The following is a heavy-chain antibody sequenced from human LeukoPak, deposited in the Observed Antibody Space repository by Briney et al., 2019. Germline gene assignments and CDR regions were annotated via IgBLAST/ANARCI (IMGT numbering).Heavy chain of an antibody. D-gene: IGHD3-16*01. CDR3: AKDIHNWGSDY. J-gene: IGHJ4*02. CDR1: GLTFDDYY. V-gene: IGHV3-23*01. CDR2: INKNGDSA. Sequence: GGSLRLSCVASGLTFDDYYMSWVRQAPGARLEWVSGINKNGDSAYYADSVKGRFTISRDNSKNTLFLQINSLRAEDTAIYYCAKDIHNWGSDYWGQGTLVTVSS.